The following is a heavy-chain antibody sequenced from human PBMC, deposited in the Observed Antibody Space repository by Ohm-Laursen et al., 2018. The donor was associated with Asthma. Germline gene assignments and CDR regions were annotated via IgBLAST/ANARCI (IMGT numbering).Heavy chain of an antibody. CDR1: GFTFSSYA. V-gene: IGHV3-23*01. CDR3: AREKSITMVQGDSYRYYYGMDV. D-gene: IGHD3-10*01. J-gene: IGHJ6*02. Sequence: SLRLSCTASGFTFSSYAMSWVRQAPGKGLECVSAIIGSGADTYYADSVKGRFTISRDNAKNSLYLQMNSLRAEDTAVYYCAREKSITMVQGDSYRYYYGMDVWGQGTTVTVSS. CDR2: IIGSGADT.